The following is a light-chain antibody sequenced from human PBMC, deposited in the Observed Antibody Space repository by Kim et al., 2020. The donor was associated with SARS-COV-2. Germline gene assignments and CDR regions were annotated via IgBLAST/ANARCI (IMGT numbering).Light chain of an antibody. Sequence: ASVGDRVTITCRASQGISNNLAWYQQRPGKVPRLLIYAASTLQSEVPSRFSGSGSGTDFTLTISSLQPEDFATYYCQQPDSFPRAFGGGTKVDIK. V-gene: IGKV1-27*01. CDR1: QGISNN. CDR2: AAS. J-gene: IGKJ4*01. CDR3: QQPDSFPRA.